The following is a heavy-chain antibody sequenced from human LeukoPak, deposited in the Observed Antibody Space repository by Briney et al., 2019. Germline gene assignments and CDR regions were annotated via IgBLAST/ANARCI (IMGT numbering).Heavy chain of an antibody. J-gene: IGHJ4*02. CDR1: GGSISSYY. Sequence: PSETLSLTCPVSGGSISSYYWSWVRQPPGKGLEWIGYMYYSGSTNYNPSLKSRVTISVDTSKNQFSLKLSSVTAADTAVYYCARYSSGWYGGFDYWSQGTLVTVSS. D-gene: IGHD6-19*01. CDR3: ARYSSGWYGGFDY. V-gene: IGHV4-59*01. CDR2: MYYSGST.